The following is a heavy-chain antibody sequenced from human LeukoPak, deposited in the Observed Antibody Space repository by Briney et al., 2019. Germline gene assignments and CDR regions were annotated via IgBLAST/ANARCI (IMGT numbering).Heavy chain of an antibody. D-gene: IGHD3/OR15-3a*01. V-gene: IGHV4-30-4*07. J-gene: IGHJ4*02. CDR1: GGSISSGGYS. Sequence: PSETLSLTCAVSGGSISSGGYSWSWIRQPPGKGLEWIGYIYYNGSTYYNPSLKSRVTISLDTSRNQFSLRLSSVTAADTADYYCARAQGNGLIDFWGQGTLVTVSS. CDR2: IYYNGST. CDR3: ARAQGNGLIDF.